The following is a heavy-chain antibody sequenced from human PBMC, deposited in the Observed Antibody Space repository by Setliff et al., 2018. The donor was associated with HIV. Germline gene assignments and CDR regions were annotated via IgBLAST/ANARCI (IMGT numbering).Heavy chain of an antibody. CDR1: GFTFRNYK. J-gene: IGHJ6*02. CDR3: ARDYLYYNCYNGSPVYGMDV. V-gene: IGHV3-48*03. CDR2: ISIGSGGAI. D-gene: IGHD3-10*01. Sequence: GGSLRLSCAASGFTFRNYKFNWVRQAPGRGLEWVSSISIGSGGAIDYADSVQGRFTISRDNSKNSLYLQMNSLRVEDTAVYYCARDYLYYNCYNGSPVYGMDVWGQGTTVTVSS.